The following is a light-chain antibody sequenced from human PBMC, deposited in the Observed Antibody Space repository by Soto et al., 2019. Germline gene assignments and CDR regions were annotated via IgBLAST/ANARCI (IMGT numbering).Light chain of an antibody. J-gene: IGKJ4*01. CDR2: GAS. Sequence: EIVMTQSPATLSVSPGERATLSCRASQSVSSNLAWYQQKPGQAPRLLIYGASTRATGIPARFSGSGSGTEFTLTISSLQSEDFAVYYCQQYHNWPPEPTFGGGTKVEIK. V-gene: IGKV3-15*01. CDR1: QSVSSN. CDR3: QQYHNWPPEPT.